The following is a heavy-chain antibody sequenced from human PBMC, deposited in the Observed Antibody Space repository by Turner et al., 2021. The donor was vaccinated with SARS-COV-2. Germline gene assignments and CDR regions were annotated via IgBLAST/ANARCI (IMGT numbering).Heavy chain of an antibody. D-gene: IGHD7-27*01. CDR3: ARNWEFDH. CDR2: VFKDGSI. J-gene: IGHJ4*02. CDR1: GFTVSSKY. V-gene: IGHV3-53*01. Sequence: EVQLLQPGGGLAQPGGSLGILCAASGFTVSSKYMSWVRPCPGKGQEWLAIVFKDGSIYYADSVKGRFSISRDDSENTVSRQMNSLRVGDTAMYYCARNWEFDHWGQGALVTVSS.